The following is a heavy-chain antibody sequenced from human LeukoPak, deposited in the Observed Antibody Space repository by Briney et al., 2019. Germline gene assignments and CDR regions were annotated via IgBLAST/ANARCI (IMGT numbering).Heavy chain of an antibody. CDR3: ARDTDSYYDYVWGSYRYPNWFDP. J-gene: IGHJ5*02. CDR2: ISSSSSYI. Sequence: GGSLRLSCAASGFIFSSYSMNWVRQAPGKGLEWVSSISSSSSYIYYADSVKGRFTISRDNAKNSLYLQMNSLRAEDTAVYYCARDTDSYYDYVWGSYRYPNWFDPWGQGTLVTASS. CDR1: GFIFSSYS. V-gene: IGHV3-21*01. D-gene: IGHD3-16*02.